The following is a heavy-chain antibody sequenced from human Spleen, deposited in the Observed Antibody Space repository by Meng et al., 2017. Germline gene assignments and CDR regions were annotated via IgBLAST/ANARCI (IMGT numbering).Heavy chain of an antibody. CDR3: ASDLHSYCSGGSCYPNWFDS. D-gene: IGHD2-15*01. Sequence: SVKVSCKASGGTFSSYAISWVRQAPGQGLEWMGGIIPIFGTANYAQKFQGRVTITADESTSTAYMELSSLRSEDTAVYYCASDLHSYCSGGSCYPNWFDSWGQGTLVTVSS. CDR2: IIPIFGTA. CDR1: GGTFSSYA. V-gene: IGHV1-69*13. J-gene: IGHJ5*01.